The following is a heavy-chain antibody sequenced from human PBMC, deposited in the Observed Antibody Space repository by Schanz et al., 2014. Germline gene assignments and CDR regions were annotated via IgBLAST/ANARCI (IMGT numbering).Heavy chain of an antibody. D-gene: IGHD3-10*01. CDR3: ARDFDDRRGYGSGYCLGDCMDV. CDR2: ISYDGSNK. Sequence: QVQLVESGGGVVQPGRSLRLSCAAYGFTLSSYAMHRVRQAPGKGLEWVAVISYDGSNKYYADSVKGRFTISRDNSKNTLYLQMNSLRAKDTAVYYCARDFDDRRGYGSGYCLGDCMDVWGQGTTVIVSS. J-gene: IGHJ6*02. CDR1: GFTLSSYA. V-gene: IGHV3-30-3*01.